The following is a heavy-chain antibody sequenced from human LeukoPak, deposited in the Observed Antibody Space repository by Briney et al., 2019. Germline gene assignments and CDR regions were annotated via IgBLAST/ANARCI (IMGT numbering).Heavy chain of an antibody. V-gene: IGHV4-38-2*02. Sequence: SETLSLTCTVSGYSISSGYYWGWIRQPPGKGLEWIGSIYHSGGTYYNPSLKSRVTISVDTSKNQFSLKLSSVTAADTAVYYCARDPRANYVWGSYRAKPFDYWGQGTLVTVSS. CDR2: IYHSGGT. D-gene: IGHD3-16*02. J-gene: IGHJ4*02. CDR3: ARDPRANYVWGSYRAKPFDY. CDR1: GYSISSGYY.